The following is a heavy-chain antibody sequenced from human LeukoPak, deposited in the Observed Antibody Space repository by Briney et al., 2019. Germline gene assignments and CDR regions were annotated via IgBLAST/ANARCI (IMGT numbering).Heavy chain of an antibody. CDR2: ISSSSSYI. V-gene: IGHV3-21*04. Sequence: GGSLRLSCAASGFTFSSYSMNWVRQAPGKGLEWVSSISSSSSYIYYADSVKGRFTISRDNAKNSLYLQMNSLRAEDMALYYCAKEGGTGTSGAFDIWGQGTMVTVSS. J-gene: IGHJ3*02. D-gene: IGHD3-10*01. CDR1: GFTFSSYS. CDR3: AKEGGTGTSGAFDI.